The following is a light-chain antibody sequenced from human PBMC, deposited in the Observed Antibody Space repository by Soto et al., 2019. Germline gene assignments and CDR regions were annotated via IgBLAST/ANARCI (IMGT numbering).Light chain of an antibody. CDR3: QQYKSVPYT. Sequence: DIQMTQSPSTLSASIGDRVTITCRASQNIDTWLAWYRQKPGQAPNLLIYKASILQIGVPSRFRGSGSGTEFSLTINSLQPDDFATYYCQQYKSVPYTFGQGTKLEI. CDR1: QNIDTW. CDR2: KAS. J-gene: IGKJ2*01. V-gene: IGKV1-5*03.